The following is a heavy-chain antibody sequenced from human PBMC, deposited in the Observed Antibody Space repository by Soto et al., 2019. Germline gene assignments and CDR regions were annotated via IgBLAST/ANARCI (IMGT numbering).Heavy chain of an antibody. CDR2: VDPNGGGS. CDR1: GYSITDCK. Sequence: ASVKVSCKTSGYSITDCKLHWARQAPGQGLEWMGWVDPNGGGSNSAQKFQGSVTMTWDTSITTAYLDLTRLTTNDTATYFCATWVDYGDFEGFDFWGQGTLVTVS. D-gene: IGHD4-17*01. V-gene: IGHV1-2*04. CDR3: ATWVDYGDFEGFDF. J-gene: IGHJ4*02.